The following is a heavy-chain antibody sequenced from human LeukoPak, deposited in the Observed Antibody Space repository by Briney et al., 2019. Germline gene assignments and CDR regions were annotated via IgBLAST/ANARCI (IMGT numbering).Heavy chain of an antibody. CDR1: GGSISSYY. J-gene: IGHJ4*02. D-gene: IGHD3-3*01. V-gene: IGHV4-59*01. CDR3: ARGDFWSGYLVDY. CDR2: IYYGGST. Sequence: SETLSLTCTVSGGSISSYYWSWIRQPPGKGLDLIGYIYYGGSTNYNPSLKSRVTISVDTSKNQFSLKLSSVTAADTAVYYCARGDFWSGYLVDYWGQGTLVTVSS.